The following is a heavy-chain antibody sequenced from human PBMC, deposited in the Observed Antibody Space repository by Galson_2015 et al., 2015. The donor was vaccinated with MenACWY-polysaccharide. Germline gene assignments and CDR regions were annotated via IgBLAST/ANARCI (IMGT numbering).Heavy chain of an antibody. J-gene: IGHJ3*02. CDR3: ARERVVVVVAATGAFDI. Sequence: SLRLSCAASGFTFSDYYMSWLRQAPGKGLEWVSYISSSGSTIYYADSVKGRFTISRDNAKNSLYLQMNSLRAEDTAVYYCARERVVVVVAATGAFDIWGQGTMVTVSS. CDR2: ISSSGSTI. V-gene: IGHV3-11*01. D-gene: IGHD2-15*01. CDR1: GFTFSDYY.